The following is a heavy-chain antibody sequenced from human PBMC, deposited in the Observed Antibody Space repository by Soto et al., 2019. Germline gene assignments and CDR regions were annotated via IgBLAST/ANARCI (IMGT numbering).Heavy chain of an antibody. V-gene: IGHV1-2*04. CDR3: ARSRRSSSSRGDYYYGMDV. CDR2: INPNSGGT. Sequence: ASVKVSCKCSGYTFTGYYMHWVRQAPGQGLEWMGWINPNSGGTNYAQKFQGWVTMTRDTSISTAYMELSRLRSDDTAVYYCARSRRSSSSRGDYYYGMDVWGQGTTVTVSS. D-gene: IGHD6-6*01. J-gene: IGHJ6*02. CDR1: GYTFTGYY.